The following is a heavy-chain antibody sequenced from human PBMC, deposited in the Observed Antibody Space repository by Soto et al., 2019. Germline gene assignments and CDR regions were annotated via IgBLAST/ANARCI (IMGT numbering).Heavy chain of an antibody. Sequence: SETLSLTCTVPGDSISSSSYYWGWIRQPPGKGLEWIGSIYYSGNTNYNPSLKSRVTISVDTSKNQFSLKLSSVTAADTAVYYCARHGPYTYYFYMDVWGKGTTVTVSS. CDR1: GDSISSSSYY. D-gene: IGHD1-20*01. V-gene: IGHV4-39*01. CDR2: IYYSGNT. CDR3: ARHGPYTYYFYMDV. J-gene: IGHJ6*03.